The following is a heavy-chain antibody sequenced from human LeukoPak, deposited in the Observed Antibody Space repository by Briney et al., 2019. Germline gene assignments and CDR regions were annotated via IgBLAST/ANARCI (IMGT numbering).Heavy chain of an antibody. J-gene: IGHJ4*02. CDR3: ASEPSTYDFWSGYYQIY. Sequence: GASVKVSCKASGYTFTSYYMHLVRQAPGQGLEWMGIINPSGGSTSYAQKFQGRVTMTRDTSTSTVYMELSSLRSEDTAVYYCASEPSTYDFWSGYYQIYWGQGTLVTVSS. D-gene: IGHD3-3*01. CDR2: INPSGGST. CDR1: GYTFTSYY. V-gene: IGHV1-46*01.